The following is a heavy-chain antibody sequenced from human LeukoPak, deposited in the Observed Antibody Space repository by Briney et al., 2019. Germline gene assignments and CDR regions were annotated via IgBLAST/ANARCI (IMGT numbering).Heavy chain of an antibody. V-gene: IGHV4-59*08. CDR2: IYYSGST. CDR1: GGSISSYY. J-gene: IGHJ2*01. D-gene: IGHD3-22*01. Sequence: ASETLSLTCTVSGGSISSYYWSWIRQPPGKGLEWIGYIYYSGSTNYNPSLKSRVTISVDTSKNQFSLKLSSVTAADTAVYYCASLDYYDSSGYQNWYFDLWGRGTLVTVSS. CDR3: ASLDYYDSSGYQNWYFDL.